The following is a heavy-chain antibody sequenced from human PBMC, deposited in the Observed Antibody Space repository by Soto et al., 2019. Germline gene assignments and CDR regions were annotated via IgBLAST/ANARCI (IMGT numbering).Heavy chain of an antibody. D-gene: IGHD5-18*01. CDR1: GGTFSSYA. V-gene: IGHV1-69*06. J-gene: IGHJ4*02. CDR2: IIPIFGTA. CDR3: ARGGGYPGYSYGYPSAY. Sequence: QVQLVQSGAEVKKPGSSVKVSCKASGGTFSSYAISWVRQAPGQGLEWMGGIIPIFGTANYAQKFQGRVTIPADTSTSAANMKLSRLRSEDTAVYYWARGGGYPGYSYGYPSAYWGQGTLVTVSS.